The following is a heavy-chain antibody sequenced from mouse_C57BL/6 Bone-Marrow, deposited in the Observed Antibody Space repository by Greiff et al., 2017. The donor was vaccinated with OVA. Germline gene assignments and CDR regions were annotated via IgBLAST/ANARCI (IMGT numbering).Heavy chain of an antibody. J-gene: IGHJ4*01. CDR1: GYTFTDYN. D-gene: IGHD2-12*01. CDR3: ARGYDGVFYYAMDY. Sequence: VQLQQSGPELVKPGASVKIPCKASGYTFTDYNMDWVKQSHGKSLEWIGDINPNNGGTIYNQKFKGKATLTVDKSSSTAYMELRSLTSEDTAVYYCARGYDGVFYYAMDYWGQGTSVTVSS. V-gene: IGHV1-18*01. CDR2: INPNNGGT.